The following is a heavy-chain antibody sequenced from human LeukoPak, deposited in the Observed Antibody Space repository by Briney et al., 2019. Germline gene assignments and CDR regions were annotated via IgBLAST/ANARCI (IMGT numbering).Heavy chain of an antibody. CDR1: GFTFSSYE. Sequence: GGSLRLSCAASGFTFSSYEMNWVRQAPGKGLEWVSYISSSGSTIYYADSVKGRFTISRDNAKNSLYLQMNSLRAEDTAVYYCAPDYGDYAPVDWGQGTLVTVSS. J-gene: IGHJ4*02. CDR2: ISSSGSTI. V-gene: IGHV3-48*03. D-gene: IGHD4-17*01. CDR3: APDYGDYAPVD.